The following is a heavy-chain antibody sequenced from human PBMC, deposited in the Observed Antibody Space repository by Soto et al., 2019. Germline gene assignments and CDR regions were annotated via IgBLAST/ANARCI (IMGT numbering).Heavy chain of an antibody. V-gene: IGHV3-49*04. J-gene: IGHJ4*02. CDR2: IRNQTYGGTP. CDR3: TREASPDTAYFSDY. D-gene: IGHD3-3*01. Sequence: GGSLRLSCTTSGFTFENYAINWVRQAPGKGLEWVGLIRNQTYGGTPEYAASIKGRFTISRDDSNDIASLQMNRLYTEDSAVYYCTREASPDTAYFSDYWGQGTLVTVSS. CDR1: GFTFENYA.